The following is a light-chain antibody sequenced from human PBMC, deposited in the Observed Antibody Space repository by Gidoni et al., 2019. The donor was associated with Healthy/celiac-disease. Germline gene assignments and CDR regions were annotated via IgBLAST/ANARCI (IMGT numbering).Light chain of an antibody. V-gene: IGKV3-15*01. Sequence: EVVMTQSQAIVSVSPGDTATLSCRASQAINSNLAWYQQRPGQAPRLLIDGAPTRATVIPAMFSGSGSGTEFTLTISSLQFEDFAVYYCHQYSNWPSLTFGGGTKVDIK. CDR3: HQYSNWPSLT. CDR1: QAINSN. CDR2: GAP. J-gene: IGKJ4*01.